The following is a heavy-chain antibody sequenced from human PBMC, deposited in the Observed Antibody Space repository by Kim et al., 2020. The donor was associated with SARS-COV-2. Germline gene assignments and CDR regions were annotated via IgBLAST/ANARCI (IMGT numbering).Heavy chain of an antibody. Sequence: NTNYAQKLQGRVTMTTDTSTSTAYMELRSLRSDDTAVYYCARRLTGGMDVWGQGTTVTVSS. V-gene: IGHV1-18*01. J-gene: IGHJ6*02. CDR2: NT. CDR3: ARRLTGGMDV.